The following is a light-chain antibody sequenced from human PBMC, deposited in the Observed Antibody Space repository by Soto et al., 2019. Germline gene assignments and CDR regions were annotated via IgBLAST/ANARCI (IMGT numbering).Light chain of an antibody. Sequence: QSALTQPPSASGSRGQSVTISCTGTSSDVGGYNYVSWYQQHPGKAPKLLIYEVSQRPSGVPDRFSGSKSGNTAYLTVSGLQAEDEDDYYCSSYAGSNHFGYVFGTGTKLTVL. CDR1: SSDVGGYNY. V-gene: IGLV2-8*01. CDR3: SSYAGSNHFGYV. CDR2: EVS. J-gene: IGLJ1*01.